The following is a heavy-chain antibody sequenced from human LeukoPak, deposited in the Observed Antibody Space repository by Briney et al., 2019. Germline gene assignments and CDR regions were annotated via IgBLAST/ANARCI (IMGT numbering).Heavy chain of an antibody. CDR3: ARHYYDSSGYYPWYFDY. J-gene: IGHJ4*02. CDR2: MYYSGST. V-gene: IGHV4-39*01. Sequence: PSETLSLTCTVSGSSISSSSYYWGWIRQPPGKGLEWIGSMYYSGSTYYNQSLKSRVTISVDTSKKQFSLKLTSVTAADTAVYYCARHYYDSSGYYPWYFDYWGQGTLVTVSS. CDR1: GSSISSSSYY. D-gene: IGHD3-22*01.